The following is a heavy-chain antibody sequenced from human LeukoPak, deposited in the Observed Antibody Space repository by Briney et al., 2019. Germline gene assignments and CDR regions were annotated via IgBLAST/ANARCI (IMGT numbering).Heavy chain of an antibody. CDR3: ARGLRSTYYDFWSGYYGGPGSYYFDY. Sequence: SETLSLTCTVSGGSIRSSYYYWGWIRQPPGKGLEWIGGIYDSGSTYYNPSLKSRVTISVDTSKNQFSLKLSSVTAADTAVYYCARGLRSTYYDFWSGYYGGPGSYYFDYWGQGNPGHRLL. CDR1: GGSIRSSYYY. V-gene: IGHV4-39*07. CDR2: IYDSGST. D-gene: IGHD3-3*01. J-gene: IGHJ4*02.